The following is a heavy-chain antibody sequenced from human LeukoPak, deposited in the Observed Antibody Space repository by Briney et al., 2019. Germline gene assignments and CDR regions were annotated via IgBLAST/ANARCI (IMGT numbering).Heavy chain of an antibody. V-gene: IGHV3-30*18. D-gene: IGHD6-13*01. J-gene: IGHJ4*02. CDR2: ISYDGRNK. CDR3: VKGMFSSSWNYFDY. CDR1: GFTFSSYG. Sequence: GGSLRLSCAASGFTFSSYGMHWVRQAPGKGLEWVTVISYDGRNKFYADSVKGRFTVSRDNSKSTLHLQMDSLGAEDTALYYCVKGMFSSSWNYFDYWGQGTLVTVSS.